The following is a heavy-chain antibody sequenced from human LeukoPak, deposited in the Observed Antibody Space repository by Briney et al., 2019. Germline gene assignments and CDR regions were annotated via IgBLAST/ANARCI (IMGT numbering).Heavy chain of an antibody. Sequence: SETLSLTCAVYGGSFSGYYWSWIRQPPGKGLEWIGEINHSGSTNYNPSLKSRVTISVDTSKNQFSLKLSSVTAADTAVYYCARAVNYDFWSGYYHYWGQGTLATVSS. CDR2: INHSGST. CDR3: ARAVNYDFWSGYYHY. V-gene: IGHV4-34*01. D-gene: IGHD3-3*01. J-gene: IGHJ4*02. CDR1: GGSFSGYY.